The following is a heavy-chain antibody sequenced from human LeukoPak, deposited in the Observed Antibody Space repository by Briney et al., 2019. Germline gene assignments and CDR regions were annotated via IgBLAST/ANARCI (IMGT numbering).Heavy chain of an antibody. CDR3: ARSGPYGDYVDY. CDR2: INPNSGGT. V-gene: IGHV1-2*02. CDR1: GYTFTGYY. D-gene: IGHD4-17*01. Sequence: ASVKASCKASGYTFTGYYMHWVRQAPGQGLEWMGWINPNSGGTNYAQKFQGRVTMTRDTSISTAYMELSRLRSDDTAVYYCARSGPYGDYVDYWGQGTLVTVSS. J-gene: IGHJ4*02.